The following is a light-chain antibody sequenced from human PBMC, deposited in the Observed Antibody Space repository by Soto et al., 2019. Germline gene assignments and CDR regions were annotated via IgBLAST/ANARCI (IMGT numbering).Light chain of an antibody. J-gene: IGLJ2*01. CDR3: SSYTSRSTVV. Sequence: QSALTQPASGSGSPGQSITISGTGTSSDVDGYNYVSWYQQHPGKAPKLMIYDVSNRPSGVYNRVAGSKSGNTASLTISGLQAEDEADYYCSSYTSRSTVVFVGGTQLTVL. CDR2: DVS. V-gene: IGLV2-14*01. CDR1: SSDVDGYNY.